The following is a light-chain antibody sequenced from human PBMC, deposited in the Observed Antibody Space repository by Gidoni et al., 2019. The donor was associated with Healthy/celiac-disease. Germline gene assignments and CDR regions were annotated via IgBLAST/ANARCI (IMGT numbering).Light chain of an antibody. V-gene: IGKV3-20*01. CDR3: QQYGRSALT. CDR1: QSVSSSY. Sequence: EIVLMQAPGTLSLSPGERATLSCRASQSVSSSYLAWYQQKPGQAPRLLIYGASSRATGIPDRFSGSGSGTDFTLTISRLEPEDFAVYYCQQYGRSALTFXGXTKVEIK. J-gene: IGKJ4*01. CDR2: GAS.